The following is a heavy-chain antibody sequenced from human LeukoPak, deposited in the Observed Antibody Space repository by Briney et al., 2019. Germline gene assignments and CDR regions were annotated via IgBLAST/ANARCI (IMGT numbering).Heavy chain of an antibody. D-gene: IGHD3-10*01. CDR2: IKQGGSEK. CDR1: GFTFSNYW. V-gene: IGHV3-7*01. J-gene: IGHJ4*02. Sequence: GGSLRLSCAASGFTFSNYWMSWVRQAPGKGLEWVASIKQGGSEKTYVDSAKGRFTISRDNAKNSLYLQVDSLRAEDTAVYYCVRGPTYGQAFDYWGQGTLVTVSS. CDR3: VRGPTYGQAFDY.